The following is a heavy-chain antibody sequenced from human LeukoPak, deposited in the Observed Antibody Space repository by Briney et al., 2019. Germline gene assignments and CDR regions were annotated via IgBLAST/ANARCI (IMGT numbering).Heavy chain of an antibody. D-gene: IGHD6-6*01. CDR2: IYPGDSDT. J-gene: IGHJ3*02. CDR3: AGIYSSSSSAFDI. CDR1: GYSFTSYW. V-gene: IGHV5-51*01. Sequence: GESLKISCKGSGYSFTSYWIGWVRQMPGKCLEWMGIIYPGDSDTRYSPSFQGQVTISADKSISTAYLQWSSLKASDTAMYYCAGIYSSSSSAFDIWGQGTMVTVSS.